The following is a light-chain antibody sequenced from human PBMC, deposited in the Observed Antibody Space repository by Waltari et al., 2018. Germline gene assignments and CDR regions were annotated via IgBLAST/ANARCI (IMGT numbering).Light chain of an antibody. CDR1: RSNVGSNS. CDR3: ASWDFRLTVWV. CDR2: RDN. J-gene: IGLJ3*02. V-gene: IGLV1-47*01. Sequence: QSVLTQPPSASGTPGQKVTIPCSGGRSNVGSNSGTWYQHFPGSAPKLLFYRDNQRHSGVPARFSVSKSGTSASLSISDLRPEDEADYYCASWDFRLTVWVFGGGSRLTVL.